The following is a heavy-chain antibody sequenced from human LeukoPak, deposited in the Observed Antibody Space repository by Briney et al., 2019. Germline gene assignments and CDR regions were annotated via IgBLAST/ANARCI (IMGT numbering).Heavy chain of an antibody. D-gene: IGHD2-2*01. V-gene: IGHV4-4*07. Sequence: PSQTLSLTCTVAGGSISYYYWSWIRQPAVKGLEWIGRIYSIVSTDYNPSLQSRVTISVDKSKNKISLKLSSVTGADTAVYFCARDKEYQMLTNWFDPWGPGTLVTVSS. CDR1: GGSISYYY. CDR2: IYSIVST. J-gene: IGHJ5*02. CDR3: ARDKEYQMLTNWFDP.